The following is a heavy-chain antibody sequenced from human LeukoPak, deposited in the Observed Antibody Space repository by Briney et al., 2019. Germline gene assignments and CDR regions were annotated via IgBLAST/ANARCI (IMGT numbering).Heavy chain of an antibody. CDR2: ISGSGAST. CDR1: GFTFSSYG. Sequence: GGTLRLSCAASGFTFSSYGMSWVRQAPGKGLEWVSDISGSGASTYYADSVKGRFTISRDNSKNTLYLQMNSLRAEDTAVYYCAKKHNTGLDPWGQGTLVTVSS. J-gene: IGHJ5*02. D-gene: IGHD2-21*01. V-gene: IGHV3-23*01. CDR3: AKKHNTGLDP.